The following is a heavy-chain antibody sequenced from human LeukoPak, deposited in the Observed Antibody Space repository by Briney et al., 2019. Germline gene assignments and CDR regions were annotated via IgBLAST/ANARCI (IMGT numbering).Heavy chain of an antibody. CDR1: GGSISSYY. Sequence: PSETLSLTCTVSGGSISSYYWNWIRQPPGKGLEWIGYIYYSGSTNYNPSLKSRATISVDTSKNQFSLRLTSVTAADTAVYYCARWAYCGSASCYGFDPWGQGTLVTASS. V-gene: IGHV4-59*01. J-gene: IGHJ5*02. CDR2: IYYSGST. CDR3: ARWAYCGSASCYGFDP. D-gene: IGHD2-2*01.